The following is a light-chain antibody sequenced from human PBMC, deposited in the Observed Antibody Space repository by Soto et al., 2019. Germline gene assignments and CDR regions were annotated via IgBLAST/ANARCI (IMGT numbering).Light chain of an antibody. J-gene: IGKJ4*01. V-gene: IGKV3-15*01. CDR1: QSVNRN. CDR2: GAS. CDR3: QQCVSWPPLT. Sequence: EIVMTQSPATLSVSPGETVTLSCRASQSVNRNLAWYQQKPGQAPRLLIYGASIRATGIPARFSGSGAGTEFTLTINSLQSEDSAIYYCQQCVSWPPLTFGGGTTVEIK.